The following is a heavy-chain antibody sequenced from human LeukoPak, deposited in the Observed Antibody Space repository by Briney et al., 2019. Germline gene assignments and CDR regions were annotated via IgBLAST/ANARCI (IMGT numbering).Heavy chain of an antibody. Sequence: HPGGSLRLSCAASGFTFSSYTMYWVRQAPGKGLEWVAIISDDGSTKYYADSVKGRFTISRDNSKNTLYLQMNSLSVEDTATYYCIRDFRSADLWGQGTLVTVTS. J-gene: IGHJ5*02. V-gene: IGHV3-30-3*01. CDR2: ISDDGSTK. CDR3: IRDFRSADL. CDR1: GFTFSSYT.